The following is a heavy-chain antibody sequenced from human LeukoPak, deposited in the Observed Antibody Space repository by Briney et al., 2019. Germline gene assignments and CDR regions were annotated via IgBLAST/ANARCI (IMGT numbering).Heavy chain of an antibody. J-gene: IGHJ4*02. CDR3: ASTIAVAAPDY. V-gene: IGHV3-30*04. D-gene: IGHD6-19*01. Sequence: GGSLRLSCVASGFTFTGHSMHWVRQAPGQGLEWVAVVAHDEKTIFYADSVEGRFTISRDNAKNSLYLQMNSLRAEDTAVYYCASTIAVAAPDYWGQGTLVTVSS. CDR1: GFTFTGHS. CDR2: VAHDEKTI.